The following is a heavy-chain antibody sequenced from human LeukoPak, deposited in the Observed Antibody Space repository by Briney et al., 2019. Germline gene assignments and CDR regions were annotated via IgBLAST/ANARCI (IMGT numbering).Heavy chain of an antibody. CDR2: LSGSGVSI. D-gene: IGHD3-22*01. CDR1: GFTFNNYA. V-gene: IGHV3-23*01. Sequence: GGSLRLSCTGSGFTFNNYAMSWVRQAPGKGLVWVSALSGSGVSIYYSDSVKGRFTISRDNSKNTLYLQMDSLRADDTAVYYCATSKVVNYFDYWGQGTLVTVSS. J-gene: IGHJ4*02. CDR3: ATSKVVNYFDY.